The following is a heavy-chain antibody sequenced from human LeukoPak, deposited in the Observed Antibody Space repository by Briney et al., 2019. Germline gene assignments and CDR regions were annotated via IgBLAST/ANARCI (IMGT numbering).Heavy chain of an antibody. Sequence: SETLSLTCTVSGGSISSGSYYWSWIRQPAGKGLEWIGRIYTSGSTNYNPSLKSRVTISVDTSKNQFSLKLSSVTAADTAVYYCARDRYDFSYYYMDVWGKGATVTVSS. J-gene: IGHJ6*03. CDR2: IYTSGST. CDR1: GGSISSGSYY. D-gene: IGHD3-3*01. V-gene: IGHV4-61*02. CDR3: ARDRYDFSYYYMDV.